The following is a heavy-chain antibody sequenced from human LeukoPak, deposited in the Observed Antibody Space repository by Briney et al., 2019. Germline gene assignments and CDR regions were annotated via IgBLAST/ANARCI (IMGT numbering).Heavy chain of an antibody. CDR1: GGSISSSPYY. D-gene: IGHD1-1*01. J-gene: IGHJ3*02. V-gene: IGHV4-39*07. CDR2: MYYRGST. CDR3: ARERDNWNDVPDAFDI. Sequence: PSETLSLTCTVSGGSISSSPYYWGWIRQPPGKGLEWIGSMYYRGSTYYKPSLKSRVTISVDTSKSQFSLKLSSVTAADTAVYYCARERDNWNDVPDAFDIWGQGTMVTVSS.